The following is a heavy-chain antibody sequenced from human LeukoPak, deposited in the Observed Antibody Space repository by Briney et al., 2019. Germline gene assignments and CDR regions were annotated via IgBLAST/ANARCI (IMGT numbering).Heavy chain of an antibody. CDR1: GYTFTSYY. D-gene: IGHD3-22*01. CDR2: INPSGGST. J-gene: IGHJ6*03. V-gene: IGHV1-46*01. Sequence: ASVKVSCKASGYTFTSYYMHWVRQAPGQGLEWMGIINPSGGSTSYAQKFQGRVTMTRDTSTSTVYMELSSLRSEDTAVYYCARGMLNPNSSGYFGAAEYYYYYMDVWGKGTTVTISS. CDR3: ARGMLNPNSSGYFGAAEYYYYYMDV.